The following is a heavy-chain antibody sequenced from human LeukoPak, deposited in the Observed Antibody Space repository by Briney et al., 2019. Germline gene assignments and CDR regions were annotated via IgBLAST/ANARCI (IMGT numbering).Heavy chain of an antibody. D-gene: IGHD2-15*01. V-gene: IGHV3-48*03. CDR2: ISSSGSTI. Sequence: GGSLRLSCAASGFTFSSYEMNWVRQAPGKGLEWVSYISSSGSTIYYADSVKGRFTISRDNAKNSLYLQMNSLRAEDTAVYYCARDCGGGSCYGPYDAFDIWGQGTMVTISS. J-gene: IGHJ3*02. CDR1: GFTFSSYE. CDR3: ARDCGGGSCYGPYDAFDI.